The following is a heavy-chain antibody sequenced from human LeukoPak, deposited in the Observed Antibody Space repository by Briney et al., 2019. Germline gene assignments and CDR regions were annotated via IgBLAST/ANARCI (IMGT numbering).Heavy chain of an antibody. CDR3: ARLGCSSASCYPGN. Sequence: SETLSLTCAVYGGSFSGYYWSWIRQPPGKGLEWIGEINHSGSTNYNPSLKSRVTISVDTPKNQFSLKLSSVTAADTAVYYCARLGCSSASCYPGNWGQGTLVTVSS. J-gene: IGHJ4*02. CDR1: GGSFSGYY. CDR2: INHSGST. D-gene: IGHD2-2*01. V-gene: IGHV4-34*01.